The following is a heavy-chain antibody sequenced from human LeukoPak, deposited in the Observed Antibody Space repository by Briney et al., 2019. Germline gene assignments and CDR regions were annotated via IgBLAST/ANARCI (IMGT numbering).Heavy chain of an antibody. D-gene: IGHD4-17*01. CDR2: ISGTGGST. J-gene: IGHJ4*02. CDR1: GFTFSSYG. CDR3: ARRAGEYSDPYDY. Sequence: GGSLRPSCAACGFTFSSYGMSWVRQGPGKGLEWVSAISGTGGSTNYADSVKGRFTISRDNSKNTLYLQMNSLRADDTAVYYCARRAGEYSDPYDYWGQRTLVTVSS. V-gene: IGHV3-23*01.